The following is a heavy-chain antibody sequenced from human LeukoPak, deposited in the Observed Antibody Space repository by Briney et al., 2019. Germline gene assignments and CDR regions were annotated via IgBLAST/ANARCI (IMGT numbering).Heavy chain of an antibody. CDR3: ARMTTGHDY. J-gene: IGHJ4*02. D-gene: IGHD4-17*01. V-gene: IGHV4-34*01. CDR1: GTSFTSYY. Sequence: PSETLSLTCGVSGTSFTSYYWSWIRQTPGKGLERIGKVNHSGYTNMNPSLKSRVTISVDTSKNQFSLMMTSVTAADTAVYFCARMTTGHDYWGQGTLVTVSS. CDR2: VNHSGYT.